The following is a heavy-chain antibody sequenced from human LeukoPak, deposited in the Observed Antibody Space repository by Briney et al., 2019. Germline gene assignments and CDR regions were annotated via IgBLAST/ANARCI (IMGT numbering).Heavy chain of an antibody. CDR2: IYHSGST. CDR3: ARGDSSGVAFDI. Sequence: PSETLSLTCTVSGYSISSGYYWGWIRQPPGKGLEWIGSIYHSGSTYYNPSLKSRVTISVDTSKNQFSLKLSSVTAADTAVYYCARGDSSGVAFDIWGQGTMVTVSS. J-gene: IGHJ3*02. CDR1: GYSISSGYY. V-gene: IGHV4-38-2*02. D-gene: IGHD2-21*01.